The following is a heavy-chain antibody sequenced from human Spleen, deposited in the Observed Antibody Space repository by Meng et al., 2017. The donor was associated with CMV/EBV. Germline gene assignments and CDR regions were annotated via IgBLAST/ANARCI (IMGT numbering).Heavy chain of an antibody. D-gene: IGHD1-7*01. CDR2: IRYDGSNK. J-gene: IGHJ3*02. V-gene: IGHV3-30*02. CDR1: GFTFSSYG. CDR3: AKTVTGTTWFGAFDI. Sequence: GESLKISCAASGFTFSSYGMHWVRQAPGKGLEWVAFIRYDGSNKYYADSVKGRFTISRDNSKNTLYLQMNSLRAEDTAVYYCAKTVTGTTWFGAFDIWGQGTMVTVSS.